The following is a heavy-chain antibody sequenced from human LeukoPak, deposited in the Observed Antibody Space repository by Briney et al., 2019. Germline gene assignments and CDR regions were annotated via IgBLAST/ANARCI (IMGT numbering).Heavy chain of an antibody. Sequence: ASVKVSCKASGFSFTNFDINWVRQAPGQGLEWMGWVNPNTGSTGYAQKFQGRVTITMNTSISTAYMEVSSLRSEDTAVYYCARWPLVHWYFDLWGRGTLITVSS. CDR3: ARWPLVHWYFDL. CDR1: GFSFTNFD. J-gene: IGHJ2*01. D-gene: IGHD6-6*01. CDR2: VNPNTGST. V-gene: IGHV1-8*03.